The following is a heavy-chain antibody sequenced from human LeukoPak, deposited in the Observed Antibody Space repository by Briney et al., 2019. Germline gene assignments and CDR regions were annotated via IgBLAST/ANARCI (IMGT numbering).Heavy chain of an antibody. CDR1: GGSFSGYY. V-gene: IGHV4-34*01. Sequence: SETLSLTCAVYGGSFSGYYWSWIRQPPGKGLEWIGEINHSGSTNYNPSLKSRVTISVDTSKNQFSLKLSSVTAADTAVYYCAREVSSDYGDPGDAFDIWGQGTMVTVSS. CDR3: AREVSSDYGDPGDAFDI. D-gene: IGHD4-17*01. CDR2: INHSGST. J-gene: IGHJ3*02.